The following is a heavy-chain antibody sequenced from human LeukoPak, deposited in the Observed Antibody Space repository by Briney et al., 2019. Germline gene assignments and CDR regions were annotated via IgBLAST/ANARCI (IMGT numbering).Heavy chain of an antibody. CDR3: ARWRGGDFTGNFDY. Sequence: PGGSLRLSCAASGFTFSSYGMHWVRQAPGKGLEWVALIWYDGSNKYYADSVKGRFTISRDNSKNTLSLQMNSLRAEDTSVYYCARWRGGDFTGNFDYWGQGTLVTVSS. CDR1: GFTFSSYG. CDR2: IWYDGSNK. V-gene: IGHV3-33*08. D-gene: IGHD2-21*02. J-gene: IGHJ4*02.